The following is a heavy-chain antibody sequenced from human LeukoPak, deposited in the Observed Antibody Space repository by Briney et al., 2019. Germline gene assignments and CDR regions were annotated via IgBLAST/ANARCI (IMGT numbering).Heavy chain of an antibody. Sequence: GGSLRLSCAASGFTFSSYAMSWVRQAPGKGLEWVSAISGSGGSTYYADSVKGRFTISRDNSKNTLYLQMNSLRAEDTAVYYCACILKAAAGTLYFDYWGQGTLVTVSS. V-gene: IGHV3-23*01. CDR2: ISGSGGST. J-gene: IGHJ4*02. CDR3: ACILKAAAGTLYFDY. CDR1: GFTFSSYA. D-gene: IGHD6-13*01.